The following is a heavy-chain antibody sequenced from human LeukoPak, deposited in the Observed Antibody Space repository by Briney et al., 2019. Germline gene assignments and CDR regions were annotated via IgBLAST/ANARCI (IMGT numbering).Heavy chain of an antibody. CDR1: GFTFSSYG. CDR3: ARERGVEDALDI. D-gene: IGHD3-10*01. J-gene: IGHJ3*02. V-gene: IGHV3-30*19. Sequence: GGSLRLSCAASGFTFSSYGMHWVRQAPGKGLEWVTVISYDGATKFYPDSVKGRFTISRDNSKNTLYLQMNSLRAEDTAVYYCARERGVEDALDIWGQGTMVTVSS. CDR2: ISYDGATK.